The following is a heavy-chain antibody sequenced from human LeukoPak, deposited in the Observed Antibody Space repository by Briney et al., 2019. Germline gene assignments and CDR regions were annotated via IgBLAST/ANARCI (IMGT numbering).Heavy chain of an antibody. CDR1: GYTFTSYD. CDR2: MNPNSGNT. J-gene: IGHJ5*02. V-gene: IGHV1-8*01. Sequence: ASVKVSCKASGYTFTSYDINWVRQAAGQGLEGMGWMNPNSGNTVYAQKFQGRVTMTRNTSISTAYMELSRLRSEDTAVYYCARGRKAWIVGGSWFDPWGQGTLVTVSS. D-gene: IGHD3-22*01. CDR3: ARGRKAWIVGGSWFDP.